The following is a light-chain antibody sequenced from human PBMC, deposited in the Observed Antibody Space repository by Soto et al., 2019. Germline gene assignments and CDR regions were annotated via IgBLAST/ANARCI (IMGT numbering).Light chain of an antibody. CDR2: DVT. Sequence: QSALTQPASVSGSPGQSITISCTGTSSDVGGYNSVSWYQQHPGKAPKLMIYDVTNRPSGVSNRFSGSKSVNTASLTISGLQAEDEAEYYCSSYTSSSTVLFGGGTKLTVL. V-gene: IGLV2-14*03. CDR3: SSYTSSSTVL. CDR1: SSDVGGYNS. J-gene: IGLJ2*01.